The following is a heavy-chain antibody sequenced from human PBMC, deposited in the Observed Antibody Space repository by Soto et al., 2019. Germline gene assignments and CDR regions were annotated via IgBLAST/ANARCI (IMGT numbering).Heavy chain of an antibody. J-gene: IGHJ4*02. CDR2: IIPIFGTA. D-gene: IGHD3-10*01. Sequence: EASVKVSCKASGGTFSSYAISWVLQAPGQGVEWMGWIIPIFGTANYAQKFQGRVTITADESTSTAYMELSSLRSEDTAVYYCARSEYYYGSGSYHLGNFDYWGQGTLVTVSS. V-gene: IGHV1-69*13. CDR3: ARSEYYYGSGSYHLGNFDY. CDR1: GGTFSSYA.